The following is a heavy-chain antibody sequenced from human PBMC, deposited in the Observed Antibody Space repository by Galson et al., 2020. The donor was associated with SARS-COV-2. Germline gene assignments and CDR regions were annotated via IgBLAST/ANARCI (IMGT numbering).Heavy chain of an antibody. CDR1: GYIFTSYG. Sequence: GESLKISCKASGYIFTSYGISWVRQAPGQGLEWMGWISAYNGNTNYAQKLQGRVTMTTDTSTSTAYMELRSLRSDDTAVYYCARYYSSGWYVAFDIWGQGTMVTVSS. J-gene: IGHJ3*02. CDR3: ARYYSSGWYVAFDI. V-gene: IGHV1-18*01. CDR2: ISAYNGNT. D-gene: IGHD6-19*01.